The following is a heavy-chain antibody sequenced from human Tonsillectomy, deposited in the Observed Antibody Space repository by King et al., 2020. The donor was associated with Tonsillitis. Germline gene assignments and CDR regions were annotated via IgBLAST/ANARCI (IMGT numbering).Heavy chain of an antibody. V-gene: IGHV4-59*01. CDR2: IYYSGST. CDR1: GGSISSYY. CDR3: ARSPGSSSWRSWFDP. Sequence: VQLQESGPGLVKPSETLSLTCTVSGGSISSYYWSWIRQPPGKGLEWIGYIYYSGSTNYNPSLKSRVTISVDTSKNQFSLKLSSVTAADTAVYYCARSPGSSSWRSWFDPWGQGTLVTVSS. D-gene: IGHD6-13*01. J-gene: IGHJ5*02.